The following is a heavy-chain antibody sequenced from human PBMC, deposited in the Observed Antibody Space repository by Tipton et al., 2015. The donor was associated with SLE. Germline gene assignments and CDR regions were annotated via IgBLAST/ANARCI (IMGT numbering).Heavy chain of an antibody. J-gene: IGHJ6*02. Sequence: QSGAEVKKPGSSVKVSCKASGGTFSRNAISWVRQAPGQGLEWMGWISPNSGGTNYAQKFQGRITMTRDTSSSTAYMELSRLRSDDTAVYYCARGAYGSAYYYGMDVWGQGTTVTVSS. CDR3: ARGAYGSAYYYGMDV. D-gene: IGHD3-10*01. CDR1: GGTFSRNA. CDR2: ISPNSGGT. V-gene: IGHV1-2*02.